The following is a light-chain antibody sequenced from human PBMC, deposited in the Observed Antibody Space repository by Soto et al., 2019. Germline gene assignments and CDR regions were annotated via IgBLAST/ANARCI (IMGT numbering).Light chain of an antibody. CDR3: QQCNTWPWT. V-gene: IGKV3-11*01. J-gene: IGKJ1*01. CDR2: DTY. Sequence: EIVLTQSPATLSLSPGQRATLSCRASQSVSGDLAWFQQKPGQAPRLLIYDTYTRATGLPARFSGSGSGTDFTLTISSLEPEDFAVYYCQQCNTWPWTFGQGTKVEIK. CDR1: QSVSGD.